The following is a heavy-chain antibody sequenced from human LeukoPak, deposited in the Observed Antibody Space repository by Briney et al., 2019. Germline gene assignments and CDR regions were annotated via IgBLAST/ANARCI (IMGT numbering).Heavy chain of an antibody. Sequence: AETLSLTCTVSGGSISSYYWSWVRQPPGKGLEWIGYIYYSGSTNYNPSLKSRVTISVDTSKNQFSLKLSSVTAADTAVYYCARAGTQLLWFGELFTFDYWGQGTLVTVSS. D-gene: IGHD3-10*01. CDR2: IYYSGST. J-gene: IGHJ4*02. CDR3: ARAGTQLLWFGELFTFDY. V-gene: IGHV4-59*01. CDR1: GGSISSYY.